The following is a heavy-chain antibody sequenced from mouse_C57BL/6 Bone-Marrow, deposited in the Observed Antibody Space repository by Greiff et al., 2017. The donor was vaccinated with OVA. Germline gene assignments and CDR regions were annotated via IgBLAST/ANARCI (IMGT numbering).Heavy chain of an antibody. J-gene: IGHJ1*03. CDR3: ARQMGGGSNPYGYFDV. CDR2: ISNGGGST. Sequence: EVQLVESGGGLVQPGGSLKLSCAASGFTFSDYYMYWVRQTPEKRLEWVAYISNGGGSTYYPDTVKGRFTISRDNAKNTLYLQMSRLKSEDTAMFYCARQMGGGSNPYGYFDVWGTGTTVTVSS. D-gene: IGHD2-5*01. V-gene: IGHV5-12*01. CDR1: GFTFSDYY.